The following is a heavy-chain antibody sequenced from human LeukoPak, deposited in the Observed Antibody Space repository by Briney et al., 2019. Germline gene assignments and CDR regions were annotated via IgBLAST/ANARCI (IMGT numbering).Heavy chain of an antibody. CDR2: IYSGGST. Sequence: GGSLRLSCAASGFTVSSNYMSWVRQAPGKGLEWASVIYSGGSTYYADSVKGRFTISRDNSKNTQYLQMNSLRPEDTAVYYCARDLRLTTIFGVVSNWGQGTLVTVSS. D-gene: IGHD3-3*01. CDR3: ARDLRLTTIFGVVSN. CDR1: GFTVSSNY. V-gene: IGHV3-66*02. J-gene: IGHJ4*02.